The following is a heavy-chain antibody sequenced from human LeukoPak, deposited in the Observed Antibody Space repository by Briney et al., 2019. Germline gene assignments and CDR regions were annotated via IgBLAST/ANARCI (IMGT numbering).Heavy chain of an antibody. J-gene: IGHJ4*02. V-gene: IGHV3-21*01. CDR3: ARDLGSSGQGY. Sequence: GGSLRLSCAASGFTFSSYSMNWVRQAPGKGLEWVSSISSSSSYIYYADSVKGRFTISRDNSKNTLYLQMISLRAEDTAVYYCARDLGSSGQGYWGQGTLVTVSS. D-gene: IGHD6-19*01. CDR2: ISSSSSYI. CDR1: GFTFSSYS.